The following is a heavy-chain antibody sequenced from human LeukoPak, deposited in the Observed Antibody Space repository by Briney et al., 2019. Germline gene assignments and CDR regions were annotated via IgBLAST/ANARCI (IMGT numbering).Heavy chain of an antibody. D-gene: IGHD2-15*01. Sequence: ASVKVSCKTSGGTFSSFAISWVRQAPGQGLEWMGGIIPIFSTANYAQKFQGRVTITTDESTSTAYMELSSLRSEDTAVYYCASGGAMVYYYYMDVWGKGTSVTVSS. CDR3: ASGGAMVYYYYMDV. V-gene: IGHV1-69*05. J-gene: IGHJ6*03. CDR2: IIPIFSTA. CDR1: GGTFSSFA.